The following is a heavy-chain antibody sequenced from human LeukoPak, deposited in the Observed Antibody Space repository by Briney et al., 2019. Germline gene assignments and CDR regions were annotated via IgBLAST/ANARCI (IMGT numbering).Heavy chain of an antibody. Sequence: SGGSPRLSCAASGFSSSFYWMHWVRQVPGKGLVWVARINGDGRSTIYADSVKGRFTISRDNTKNTLYLQMNSLRAEDTAVYHCARGGSPPEALGDTFNLWGQGTVVTVSS. CDR2: INGDGRST. J-gene: IGHJ3*01. CDR1: GFSSSFYW. D-gene: IGHD1-26*01. CDR3: ARGGSPPEALGDTFNL. V-gene: IGHV3-74*01.